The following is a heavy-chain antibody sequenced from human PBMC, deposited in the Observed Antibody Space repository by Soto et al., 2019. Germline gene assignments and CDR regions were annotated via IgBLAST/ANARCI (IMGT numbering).Heavy chain of an antibody. CDR1: GGSISSGGYS. Sequence: PSETLSLTCTVSGGSISSGGYSWSWIRQPPGKGLEWIGYIYHSGSTYYNPSLKSRVTISVDRSKKQFSLKLSSVTAADTAVYYLAREGRYYDSSGPAGFDPWGQGTLVTVSS. CDR2: IYHSGST. CDR3: AREGRYYDSSGPAGFDP. V-gene: IGHV4-30-2*01. J-gene: IGHJ5*02. D-gene: IGHD3-22*01.